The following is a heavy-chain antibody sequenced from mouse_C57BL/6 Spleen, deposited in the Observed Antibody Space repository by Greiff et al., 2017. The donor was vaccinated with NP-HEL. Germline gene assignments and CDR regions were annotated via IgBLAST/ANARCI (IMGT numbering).Heavy chain of an antibody. CDR3: ARRGDGYDYDGAWFAY. D-gene: IGHD2-4*01. Sequence: VQLQQSGPELVKPGASVKIPCKASGYTFTDYNMDWVKQSPGKSLEWIGDINPNNGGTIYNQKFKGKATLTVDKSSSTAYMELRSLTSEDTAVYYCARRGDGYDYDGAWFAYWGQGTLVTVSA. J-gene: IGHJ3*01. CDR2: INPNNGGT. V-gene: IGHV1-18*01. CDR1: GYTFTDYN.